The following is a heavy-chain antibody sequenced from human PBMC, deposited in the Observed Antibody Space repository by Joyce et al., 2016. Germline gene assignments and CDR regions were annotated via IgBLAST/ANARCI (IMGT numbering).Heavy chain of an antibody. V-gene: IGHV3-7*01. CDR2: IKQDGSEK. CDR3: ARVRYYYGSGSQPLDY. Sequence: EVQLVESGGGLVEPAGSLRLSCAASKFTFRNYWMSWVRQATGEGLEWVANIKQDGSEKYDVDTVKVRFTISRDNAKNSLYLQMNSLRAEDTAVYYCARVRYYYGSGSQPLDYWGQGTLVTVSS. D-gene: IGHD3-10*01. J-gene: IGHJ4*02. CDR1: KFTFRNYW.